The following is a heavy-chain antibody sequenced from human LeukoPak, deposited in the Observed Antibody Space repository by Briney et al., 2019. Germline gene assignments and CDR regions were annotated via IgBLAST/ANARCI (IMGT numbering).Heavy chain of an antibody. J-gene: IGHJ4*02. CDR1: GASFSSHS. CDR2: ISYTGST. D-gene: IGHD6-19*01. Sequence: PSETLSLTCTVSGASFSSHSWSWFRQPPGKGLDWIGYISYTGSTNYNPSLKSRVIISRDTSKSQFSLKLSSATAADTAVYYCARGSGWCDYWGQGSLVTVSS. CDR3: ARGSGWCDY. V-gene: IGHV4-59*11.